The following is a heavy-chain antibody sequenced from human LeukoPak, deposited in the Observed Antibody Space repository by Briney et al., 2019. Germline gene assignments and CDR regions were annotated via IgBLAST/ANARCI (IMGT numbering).Heavy chain of an antibody. V-gene: IGHV3-74*01. CDR1: GLTFSSYW. CDR3: GRSSYPYYFDY. D-gene: IGHD6-13*01. Sequence: LAGGSLRLSCAASGLTFSSYWMPWVRQAPGKGLVWVSRINSDGSSTSYADSVKGRFTISRDNAKNTLYLQMNSLRAEDTAVYYCGRSSYPYYFDYWGQGTLVTVSS. J-gene: IGHJ4*02. CDR2: INSDGSST.